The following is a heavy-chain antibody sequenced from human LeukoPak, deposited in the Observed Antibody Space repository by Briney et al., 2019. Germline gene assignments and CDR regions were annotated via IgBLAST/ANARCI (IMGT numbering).Heavy chain of an antibody. Sequence: PGGSLRLSCAASGFTFSSYSMNWVRQAPGKGLEWVSSISSSSSYIYYADSVKGRFTISRDNAKNSLYLQMNSLRAEDTAVYYCARFRIVGATSDAFDIWGQGTMVTASS. CDR1: GFTFSSYS. CDR2: ISSSSSYI. J-gene: IGHJ3*02. D-gene: IGHD1-26*01. V-gene: IGHV3-21*01. CDR3: ARFRIVGATSDAFDI.